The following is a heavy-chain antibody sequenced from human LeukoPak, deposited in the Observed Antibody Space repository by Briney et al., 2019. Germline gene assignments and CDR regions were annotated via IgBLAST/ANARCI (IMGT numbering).Heavy chain of an antibody. V-gene: IGHV4-59*01. CDR2: LYYSGST. Sequence: NPSETLSLTCTVSGGSISSYYWSWIRQPPGKGLEWIGYLYYSGSTNYNPSLKSRVTISVDTSKNQFSLKLSSVTAADTAVYYCARGLGMATSDYWGQGTLVTVSS. CDR3: ARGLGMATSDY. CDR1: GGSISSYY. J-gene: IGHJ4*02. D-gene: IGHD5-24*01.